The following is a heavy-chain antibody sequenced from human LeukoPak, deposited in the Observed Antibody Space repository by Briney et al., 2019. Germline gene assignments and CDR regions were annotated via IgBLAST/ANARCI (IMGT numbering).Heavy chain of an antibody. Sequence: SETLSLTCAVYGGSFSGYYWSWIRQPPGKGLEWIGEINHSGSTNYNPSLKSRVTISVDTSKNQFSLKLSSVTAADTAVYYCARGVVVVPVAQTRRNWFDPWGQGSLVTVCS. J-gene: IGHJ5*02. CDR1: GGSFSGYY. CDR3: ARGVVVVPVAQTRRNWFDP. D-gene: IGHD2-2*01. V-gene: IGHV4-34*01. CDR2: INHSGST.